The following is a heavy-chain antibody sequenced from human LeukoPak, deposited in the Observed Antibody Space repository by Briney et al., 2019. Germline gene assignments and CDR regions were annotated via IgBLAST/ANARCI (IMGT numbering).Heavy chain of an antibody. CDR2: IYTSGST. CDR1: GASISNYF. Sequence: KASETLSLTCTVSGASISNYFWTWIRQPAGKGLEWIGRIYTSGSTNYNPSLKSRVTMSVDTSKSQFSLNLSSVTAADTAVYYCARLGSDVYMDVWGKGTTVTISS. D-gene: IGHD3-16*01. V-gene: IGHV4-4*07. J-gene: IGHJ6*03. CDR3: ARLGSDVYMDV.